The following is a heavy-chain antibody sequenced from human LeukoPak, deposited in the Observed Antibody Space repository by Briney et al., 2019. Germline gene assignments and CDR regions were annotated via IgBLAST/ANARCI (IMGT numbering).Heavy chain of an antibody. V-gene: IGHV3-7*01. J-gene: IGHJ4*02. Sequence: QPGGSLRLSCAASGFTFSSYWMSWVRQAPRKGLEWVANIKQDGSEKYYVDSVKGRFTISRDNAKNSLYLQMNSLRAEDTAVYYCARDRSYSSGWYSDYWGQGTLVTVSS. CDR2: IKQDGSEK. D-gene: IGHD6-19*01. CDR3: ARDRSYSSGWYSDY. CDR1: GFTFSSYW.